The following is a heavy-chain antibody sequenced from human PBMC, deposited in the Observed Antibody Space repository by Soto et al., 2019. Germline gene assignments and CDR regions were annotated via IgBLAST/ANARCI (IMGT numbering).Heavy chain of an antibody. CDR3: ERQPWNNGFDP. V-gene: IGHV4-39*01. CDR1: GGSISSRSYY. CDR2: IYYSGST. Sequence: QLQLQESGPGLVEPSETLSLTCTVSGGSISSRSYYWGWIRQPPGKGLEWIGSIYYSGSTYYNPSPKSRATISVDTSKNQFSLKLSSVTAADAAVYYCERQPWNNGFDPWGQGTLVSVSS. J-gene: IGHJ5*02. D-gene: IGHD1-1*01.